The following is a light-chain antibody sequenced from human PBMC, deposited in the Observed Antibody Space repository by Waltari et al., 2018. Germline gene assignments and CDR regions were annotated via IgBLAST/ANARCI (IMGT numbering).Light chain of an antibody. CDR3: QQRTNRPRMYT. V-gene: IGKV3-11*01. CDR1: QSLSSS. CDR2: DVS. J-gene: IGKJ2*01. Sequence: EIVLTQSPGTLSLSPGERATLSCRASQSLSSSLAWYQQRPGQAPRLLIYDVSNRASGIPARFSGSGSGTDFTITISSLEPEDFAVYYCQQRTNRPRMYTFGQGTKLEI.